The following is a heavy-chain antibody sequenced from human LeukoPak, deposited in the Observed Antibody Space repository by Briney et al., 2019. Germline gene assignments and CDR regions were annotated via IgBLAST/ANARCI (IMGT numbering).Heavy chain of an antibody. J-gene: IGHJ5*02. V-gene: IGHV1-18*01. CDR1: GYTFTSYG. CDR2: ISAYNGNT. Sequence: ASVKVSCKASGYTFTSYGISWVRQAPGQGLEWMGWISAYNGNTNCAQKLQGRVTMTTDTSTSTAYMELRSLRSDDTAVYYCARDHRKRDQNNWFDPWGQGTLVTVSS. CDR3: ARDHRKRDQNNWFDP.